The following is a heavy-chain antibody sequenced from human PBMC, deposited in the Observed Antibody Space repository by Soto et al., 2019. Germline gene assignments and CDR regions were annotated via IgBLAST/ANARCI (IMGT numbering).Heavy chain of an antibody. CDR2: ISYDGSNK. Sequence: GGSLRLSCAASGFTFSSYGMHWVRQAPGKGLEWVAVISYDGSNKYYADSVKGRFTISRDNSKNTLYLQMNSLRAEDTAVYYCAKDRPRHGRHYNIYYYMDVWGKGTTVTVSS. V-gene: IGHV3-30*18. J-gene: IGHJ6*03. CDR1: GFTFSSYG. D-gene: IGHD3-9*01. CDR3: AKDRPRHGRHYNIYYYMDV.